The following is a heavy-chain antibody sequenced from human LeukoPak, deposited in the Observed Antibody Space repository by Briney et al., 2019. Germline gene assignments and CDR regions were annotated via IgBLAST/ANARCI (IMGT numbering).Heavy chain of an antibody. CDR1: GDSVSSNSAA. D-gene: IGHD3-3*01. CDR2: TYYRSKWYN. V-gene: IGHV6-1*01. J-gene: IGHJ4*02. CDR3: ARSYYDFWSGYYLYYFDY. Sequence: SQTLSLTCAISGDSVSSNSAAWNWIRQSPSRGLEWLGRTYYRSKWYNDYAVSVKSRITINPDTSKNQFSLQLNSVTLEDTAVYYCARSYYDFWSGYYLYYFDYWGQGTLVTVSS.